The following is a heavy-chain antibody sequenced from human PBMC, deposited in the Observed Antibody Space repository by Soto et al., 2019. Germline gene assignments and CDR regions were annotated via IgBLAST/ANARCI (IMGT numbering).Heavy chain of an antibody. J-gene: IGHJ6*03. D-gene: IGHD6-6*01. CDR3: ARGPLVEGVYYYYYMDV. V-gene: IGHV1-18*01. Sequence: ASVKVSCKASGYTFTSYGISWVRQAPGQGLEWMGWISAYNGNTNYAQKLQGRVTMTTDTSTSTAYMELSSLRSEDTAVYYCARGPLVEGVYYYYYMDVWGKGTTVTVSS. CDR2: ISAYNGNT. CDR1: GYTFTSYG.